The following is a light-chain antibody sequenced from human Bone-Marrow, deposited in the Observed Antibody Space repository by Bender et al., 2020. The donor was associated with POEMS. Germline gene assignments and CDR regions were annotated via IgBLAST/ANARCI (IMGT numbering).Light chain of an antibody. CDR3: QVWDSRSDHYI. Sequence: YQQKAGQAPVLVVYDDSARPSGISDRFSGSNSGNPATLTITRVEAGDEADYYCQVWDSRSDHYIFGPGTKVTVL. J-gene: IGLJ1*01. V-gene: IGLV3-21*02. CDR2: DDS.